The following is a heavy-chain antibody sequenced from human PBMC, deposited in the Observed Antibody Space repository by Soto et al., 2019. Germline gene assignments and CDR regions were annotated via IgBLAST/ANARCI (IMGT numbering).Heavy chain of an antibody. Sequence: SVKVSCKASGGTFSSYTISWVRQAPGQGLEWMGRIIPILGIANYAQKFQGRVTITADKSTSTAYMELSSLRSEDTAVYYCAREKPYCSSTSCYPNYYYYYYMDVWGKGTTVTVSS. V-gene: IGHV1-69*04. CDR2: IIPILGIA. J-gene: IGHJ6*03. CDR1: GGTFSSYT. CDR3: AREKPYCSSTSCYPNYYYYYYMDV. D-gene: IGHD2-2*01.